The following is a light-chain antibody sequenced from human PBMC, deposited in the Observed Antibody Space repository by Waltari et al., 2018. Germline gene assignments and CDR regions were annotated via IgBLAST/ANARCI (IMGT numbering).Light chain of an antibody. CDR1: GSVLYSGNSKNF. CDR2: WAS. V-gene: IGKV4-1*01. CDR3: QQHYTTPQT. J-gene: IGKJ2*01. Sequence: DIVMTQSPDVLAVSLGARATINCRSRGSVLYSGNSKNFLAWYQQKPGQPPKLLIYWASTRESGVPDRFVGSGSGTDFTLTISSLQAEDVAIYYCQQHYTTPQTFGQGTKLEI.